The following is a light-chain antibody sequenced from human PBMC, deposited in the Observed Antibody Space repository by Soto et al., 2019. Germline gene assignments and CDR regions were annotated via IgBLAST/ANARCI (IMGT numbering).Light chain of an antibody. J-gene: IGKJ1*01. V-gene: IGKV3-15*01. Sequence: EIVMTQSPATLSVSPGERVTLSCRASQSISRDLAWYQQKPGQAPRLLIFAASARATSIPARFSGSGSGTEFSLTISSLQSEDFAVYYCQQYNSWPPGTFGQGTKVDI. CDR3: QQYNSWPPGT. CDR1: QSISRD. CDR2: AAS.